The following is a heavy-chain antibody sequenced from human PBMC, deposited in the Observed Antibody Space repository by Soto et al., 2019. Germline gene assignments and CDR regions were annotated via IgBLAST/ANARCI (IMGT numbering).Heavy chain of an antibody. CDR1: GFTFSRNT. J-gene: IGHJ6*02. CDR3: VKDEGIEAMDV. Sequence: VSLRLSCVTSGFTFSRNTMNWVRQAPGKGLEWVASITSSGSYVYYADSVKGRFSASRDNAKNSLSLQMDSLRPDDTAIYFCVKDEGIEAMDVWGQGTTVTVSS. D-gene: IGHD3-3*02. V-gene: IGHV3-21*01. CDR2: ITSSGSYV.